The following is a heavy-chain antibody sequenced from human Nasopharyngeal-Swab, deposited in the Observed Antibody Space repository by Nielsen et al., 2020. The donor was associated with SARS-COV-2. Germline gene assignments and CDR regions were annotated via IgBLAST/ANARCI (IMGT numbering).Heavy chain of an antibody. J-gene: IGHJ6*02. CDR1: GFTFSDYY. CDR2: ISSSGSTI. D-gene: IGHD4-11*01. Sequence: GESLKISCAASGFTFSDYYMSWLRQAPGKGLEWVSYISSSGSTIYYADSVKGRFTISRDNAKNSLYLQMNSLRAEDTAVYYCARATAYGRDYSNYLYYYGMDVWGQGTTVTVSS. CDR3: ARATAYGRDYSNYLYYYGMDV. V-gene: IGHV3-11*04.